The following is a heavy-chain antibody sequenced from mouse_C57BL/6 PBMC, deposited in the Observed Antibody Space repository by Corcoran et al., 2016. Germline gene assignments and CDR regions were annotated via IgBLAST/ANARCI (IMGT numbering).Heavy chain of an antibody. CDR1: GYTFTDYY. J-gene: IGHJ4*01. CDR2: INPNNGGT. V-gene: IGHV1-26*01. Sequence: EVQLQQSGPELVKPGASVKISCKASGYTFTDYYMNWVKQSHGQSLEWIGDINPNNGGTSYNQKFKGKATLTVDKSSSTAYMELRSLTSEDSAVYYWARRVHLLWSMDYWGQGTSVTVSS. CDR3: ARRVHLLWSMDY. D-gene: IGHD2-1*01.